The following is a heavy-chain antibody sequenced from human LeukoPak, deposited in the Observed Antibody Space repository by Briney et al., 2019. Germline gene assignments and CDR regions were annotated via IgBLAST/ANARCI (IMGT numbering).Heavy chain of an antibody. V-gene: IGHV3-21*01. CDR3: ARDFAGRYYYYYGMDV. CDR2: ISSSSSYI. Sequence: GGSLRLSCAASGFTFSSYSMNWVRQAPGEGLEWVSSISSSSSYIYYADSVKGRFTISRDNAKNSLYLQMNSLRAEDTAVYYCARDFAGRYYYYYGMDVWGQGTTVTVSS. J-gene: IGHJ6*02. D-gene: IGHD6-13*01. CDR1: GFTFSSYS.